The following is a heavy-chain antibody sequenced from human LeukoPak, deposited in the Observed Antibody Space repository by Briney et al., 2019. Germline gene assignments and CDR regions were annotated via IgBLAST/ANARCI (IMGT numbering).Heavy chain of an antibody. V-gene: IGHV3-21*01. D-gene: IGHD4-11*01. Sequence: GGSLRLSCAASGFTFSGYSMNWVRQAPGKGLEWVSSISSSSVYIYQADSVKGRFTISRDNAKNSLYLQMNSLRAEDTAVYYCASITTASAFDIWGQGTMVTVSS. CDR3: ASITTASAFDI. J-gene: IGHJ3*02. CDR1: GFTFSGYS. CDR2: ISSSSVYI.